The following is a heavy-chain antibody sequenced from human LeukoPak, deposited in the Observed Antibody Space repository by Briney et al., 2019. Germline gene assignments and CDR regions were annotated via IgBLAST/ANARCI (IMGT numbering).Heavy chain of an antibody. Sequence: PSETLSLTCTVSGRSISSYYWSGIRQPPGKGLEWIGYIYYSGSTNYNPSLKSRVTISVDTSKNQFSLELTSVTAADTAVYYCARQVSAYYYGMDVWGKGTTVTVSS. J-gene: IGHJ6*04. V-gene: IGHV4-59*08. CDR3: ARQVSAYYYGMDV. CDR2: IYYSGST. CDR1: GRSISSYY.